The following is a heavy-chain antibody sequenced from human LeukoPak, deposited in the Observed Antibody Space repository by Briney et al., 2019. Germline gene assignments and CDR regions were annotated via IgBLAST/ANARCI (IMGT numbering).Heavy chain of an antibody. Sequence: GGSLRLSCAASGFTFSSYEMKWVRQAPGKGLEWVSYISSSGSTIYYADSVKGRFTISRDNAKNSLYLQMNSLRAEDTAVYYCARDASSGWYWGGFDYWGQGTLVTVSS. CDR2: ISSSGSTI. CDR1: GFTFSSYE. CDR3: ARDASSGWYWGGFDY. D-gene: IGHD6-19*01. V-gene: IGHV3-48*03. J-gene: IGHJ4*02.